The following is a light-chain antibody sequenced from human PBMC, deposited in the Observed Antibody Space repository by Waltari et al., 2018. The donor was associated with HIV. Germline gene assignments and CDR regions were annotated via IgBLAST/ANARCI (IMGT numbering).Light chain of an antibody. CDR2: DDG. V-gene: IGLV3-21*02. J-gene: IGLJ2*01. Sequence: SYVLTQPPSVSVAPGQTARITCGGISVGSKSVHWYQQKSGQATVLVVSDDGVRPSGIPERLSGSNSRNTATLTISRVEDGDEADYYCQVCVDNSVIVAGGTRLTVL. CDR3: QVCVDNSVI. CDR1: SVGSKS.